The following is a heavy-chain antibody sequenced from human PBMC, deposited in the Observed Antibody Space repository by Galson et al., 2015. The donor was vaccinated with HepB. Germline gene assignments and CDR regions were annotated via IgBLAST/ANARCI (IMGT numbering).Heavy chain of an antibody. Sequence: SVKVSCKASGGTFSSYAISWVRQAPGQGLEWMGGIIPIFGTANYAQKFQGRVTITADKSTSTAYMELSSLRSEDTAVYYCASLPTDGCSSTSCYEVPWGQGTLVTVSS. D-gene: IGHD2-2*01. CDR3: ASLPTDGCSSTSCYEVP. V-gene: IGHV1-69*06. CDR2: IIPIFGTA. CDR1: GGTFSSYA. J-gene: IGHJ5*02.